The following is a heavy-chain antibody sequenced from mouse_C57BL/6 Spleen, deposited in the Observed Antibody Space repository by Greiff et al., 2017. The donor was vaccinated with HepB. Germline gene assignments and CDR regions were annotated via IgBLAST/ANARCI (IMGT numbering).Heavy chain of an antibody. CDR3: ARSHYSSRGGYFDV. CDR2: IYPGDGDT. V-gene: IGHV1-82*01. J-gene: IGHJ1*03. CDR1: GYAFSSSW. Sequence: QVQLQQSGPELVKPGASVKISCKASGYAFSSSWMNWVKQRPGKGLEWIGRIYPGDGDTNYNGKFKGKATLTADKSSSTAYMQLSSLTSEDSAVYFCARSHYSSRGGYFDVRGTGPTVTVSS. D-gene: IGHD1-1*01.